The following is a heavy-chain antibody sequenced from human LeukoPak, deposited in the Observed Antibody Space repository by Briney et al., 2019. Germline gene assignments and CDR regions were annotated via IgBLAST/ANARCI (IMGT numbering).Heavy chain of an antibody. V-gene: IGHV4-30-4*08. CDR1: GGSISSGDYY. CDR2: IYYSGST. Sequence: SQTLSLTCTVSGGSISSGDYYWRWIRQPPGKGLEWIGYIYYSGSTYYNPSLKSRVTISVDTSKNQFSLKLSSVTAADTAVYYCASVPPSGSRVGAFDIWGQGTMVTVSS. CDR3: ASVPPSGSRVGAFDI. D-gene: IGHD1-26*01. J-gene: IGHJ3*02.